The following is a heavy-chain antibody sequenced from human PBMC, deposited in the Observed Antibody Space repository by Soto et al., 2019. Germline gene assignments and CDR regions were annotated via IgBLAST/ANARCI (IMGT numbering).Heavy chain of an antibody. CDR2: IYPGDFDT. Sequence: PGESLKISFKGSGYTFTNYLICWVRQMPVKGLEWMGIIYPGDFDTRYSPSFQGQVTISADKSINTAYLQCSSLTASDAAMYYCARVREMATVAAFDNWGQGTLVTVSS. CDR1: GYTFTNYL. J-gene: IGHJ4*02. D-gene: IGHD6-25*01. CDR3: ARVREMATVAAFDN. V-gene: IGHV5-51*01.